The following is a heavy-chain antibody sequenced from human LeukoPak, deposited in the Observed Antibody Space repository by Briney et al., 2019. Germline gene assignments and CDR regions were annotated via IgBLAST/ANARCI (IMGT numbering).Heavy chain of an antibody. CDR3: ASFPSYGAARDY. D-gene: IGHD6-6*01. CDR1: GGSISSSSYY. J-gene: IGHJ4*02. CDR2: IYYSGST. Sequence: SETLSLTCTVSGGSISSSSYYWGWIRQPPGKGLEWIGSIYYSGSTYYNPSLKSRVTISVDTSKNQFSLKLSSVTAADTAVYYCASFPSYGAARDYWGQGTLVTVSS. V-gene: IGHV4-39*01.